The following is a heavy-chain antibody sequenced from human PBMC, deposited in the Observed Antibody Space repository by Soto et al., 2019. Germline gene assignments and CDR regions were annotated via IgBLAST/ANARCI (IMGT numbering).Heavy chain of an antibody. CDR3: PKDETELAYSSSLSADH. V-gene: IGHV3-30*18. D-gene: IGHD6-13*01. Sequence: PXVSLRLSCAGSGFTFSSFGMYWVRQAPGKGLELVAVISNHGKNKYFPDSVKGRFSISRDNSNNTLYLQMNSLRAEDTAVYYCPKDETELAYSSSLSADHCGQGTPVTVSS. CDR2: ISNHGKNK. CDR1: GFTFSSFG. J-gene: IGHJ4*02.